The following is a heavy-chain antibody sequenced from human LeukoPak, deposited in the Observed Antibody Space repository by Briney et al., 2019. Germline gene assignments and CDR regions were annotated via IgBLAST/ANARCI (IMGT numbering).Heavy chain of an antibody. D-gene: IGHD4-17*01. CDR1: GGSISSYY. J-gene: IGHJ3*02. Sequence: SETLSLTCTVSGGSISSYYWSWIRQPPGKGLEWIGYIYYGGSTNYNPSLKSRVTISVDTSKNQFSLKLSSVTAADTAVYYCARVVTNLVLLDNPDAFDIWGQGTMVTVSS. CDR3: ARVVTNLVLLDNPDAFDI. CDR2: IYYGGST. V-gene: IGHV4-59*01.